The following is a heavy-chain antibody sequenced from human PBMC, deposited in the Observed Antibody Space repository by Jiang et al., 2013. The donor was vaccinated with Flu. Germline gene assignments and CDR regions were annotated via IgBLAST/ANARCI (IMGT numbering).Heavy chain of an antibody. CDR2: IYNNGQS. CDR1: GASISSGDYF. Sequence: GSGLVKPSQTLSLTCAVFGASISSGDYFWNWIRQPPGKGLEWIGYIYNNGQSYYNPSLKGRVTISVDTAKNQFSLKLNSVTAADTAVYFCAAATSVTMWAFALWGQGTMVAGSS. D-gene: IGHD5-24*01. CDR3: AAATSVTMWAFAL. V-gene: IGHV4-30-4*01. J-gene: IGHJ3*01.